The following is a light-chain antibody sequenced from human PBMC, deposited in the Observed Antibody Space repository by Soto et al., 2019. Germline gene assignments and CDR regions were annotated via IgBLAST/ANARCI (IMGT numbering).Light chain of an antibody. Sequence: HSVLTQPPSVPGAPGQTVTISCTGSGSNIGAGYGVQWYQQLPGTAPRLLIYGSDDRPSGVPDRFSASVSGNSASLAITGLQTEDEAVYYCQSYDSNLSEVFGPGTKVTV. J-gene: IGLJ1*01. V-gene: IGLV1-40*01. CDR1: GSNIGAGYG. CDR3: QSYDSNLSEV. CDR2: GSD.